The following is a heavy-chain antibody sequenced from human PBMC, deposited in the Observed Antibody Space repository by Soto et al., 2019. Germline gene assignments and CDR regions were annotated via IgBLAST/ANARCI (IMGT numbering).Heavy chain of an antibody. CDR3: ATEADGTPFIDY. CDR1: GFTFSNAW. J-gene: IGHJ4*02. CDR2: IKSKTDGGAA. D-gene: IGHD1-1*01. V-gene: IGHV3-15*07. Sequence: EVQLVESGGGLAKPGGSLRLSCVGSGFTFSNAWMNWVRQAPGKGLEWVARIKSKTDGGAADYAAPVKGRVTISRDDSTNTLYLQLNSLKAEDTGFYYRATEADGTPFIDYWGQGTLVTVSS.